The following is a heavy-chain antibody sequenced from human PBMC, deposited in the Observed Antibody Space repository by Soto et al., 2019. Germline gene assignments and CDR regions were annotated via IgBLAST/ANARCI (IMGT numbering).Heavy chain of an antibody. CDR1: GFTFSSYG. Sequence: GGSLRLSCAASGFTFSSYGMHWVRQAPGKGLEWVAVISYDGSNKYYADSVKGRFTISRDNSKNTLYLQMNSLRAEDTAVYYCANNWGSSFVSSIQAFDIWGQGTMVTVSS. CDR2: ISYDGSNK. V-gene: IGHV3-30*18. CDR3: ANNWGSSFVSSIQAFDI. J-gene: IGHJ3*02. D-gene: IGHD7-27*01.